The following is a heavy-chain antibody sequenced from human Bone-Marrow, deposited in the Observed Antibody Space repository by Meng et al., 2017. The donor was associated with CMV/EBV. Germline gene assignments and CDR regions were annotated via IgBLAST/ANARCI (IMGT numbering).Heavy chain of an antibody. D-gene: IGHD6-19*01. CDR1: GFTFSSYG. V-gene: IGHV3-30*02. Sequence: GGSLRLSCAASGFTFSSYGMHWVRQAPGKGLEWVAFIRYDGSNKYYADSVKGRFTISRDNSKNTLYLQMNSLRAEDTAVYYCARDHSIAVAGTLNYYYGMDVWGQGTTVTVSS. CDR3: ARDHSIAVAGTLNYYYGMDV. J-gene: IGHJ6*02. CDR2: IRYDGSNK.